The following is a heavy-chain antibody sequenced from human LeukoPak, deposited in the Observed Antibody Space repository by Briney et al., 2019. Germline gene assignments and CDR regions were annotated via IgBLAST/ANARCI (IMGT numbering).Heavy chain of an antibody. J-gene: IGHJ6*03. V-gene: IGHV1-18*01. Sequence: ASVKVSCKASGYTFTNYGITWVRQAPGQGLEWMGWISAYNGNTNYTQKLQGRVTMTTDTSTSTAYMELRSLRSDDTAVYYCARRAYSYYYYMDVWGKGTTVTVSS. CDR1: GYTFTNYG. CDR2: ISAYNGNT. CDR3: ARRAYSYYYYMDV. D-gene: IGHD3-16*01.